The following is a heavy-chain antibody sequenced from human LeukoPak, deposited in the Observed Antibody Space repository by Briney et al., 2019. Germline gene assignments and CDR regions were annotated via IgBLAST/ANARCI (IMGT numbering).Heavy chain of an antibody. J-gene: IGHJ6*03. CDR1: GFTFSSYA. CDR2: INGSGGST. D-gene: IGHD3-22*01. Sequence: GGSLRLSCAASGFTFSSYAMSWVRQAPGKGLEWVSAINGSGGSTYYADSVKGRFTISRDNSKNTLYLQMNSLRAEDTAVYYCAKDLDKYYYYMDVWGKGTTVTVSS. CDR3: AKDLDKYYYYMDV. V-gene: IGHV3-23*01.